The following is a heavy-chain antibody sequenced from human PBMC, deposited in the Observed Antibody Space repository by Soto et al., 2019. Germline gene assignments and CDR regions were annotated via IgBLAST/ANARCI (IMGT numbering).Heavy chain of an antibody. CDR3: ARAGGYSYGDDAFDI. D-gene: IGHD5-18*01. V-gene: IGHV3-53*04. J-gene: IGHJ3*02. CDR1: GFTVSSNY. CDR2: IYSGGST. Sequence: GSLRLSCAASGFTVSSNYMSWVRQAPGKGLEWVSVIYSGGSTYYADSVKGRFTISRHNSKNTLYLQMNSLRAEDTAVYYCARAGGYSYGDDAFDIWGQGTMVTVSS.